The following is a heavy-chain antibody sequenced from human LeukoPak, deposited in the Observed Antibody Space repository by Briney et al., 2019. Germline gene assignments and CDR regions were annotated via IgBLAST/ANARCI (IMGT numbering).Heavy chain of an antibody. D-gene: IGHD2-15*01. CDR3: ARVVGYCSGGSCYFPDY. CDR2: ISSSSSTI. CDR1: GFTFSSYS. V-gene: IGHV3-48*04. Sequence: GRSLRLSCAASGFTFSSYSMNWVRQAPGKGLEWVSYISSSSSTIYYADSVKGRFTISRDNAKNSLYLQMNSLRAEDTAVYYCARVVGYCSGGSCYFPDYWGQGTLVTVSS. J-gene: IGHJ4*02.